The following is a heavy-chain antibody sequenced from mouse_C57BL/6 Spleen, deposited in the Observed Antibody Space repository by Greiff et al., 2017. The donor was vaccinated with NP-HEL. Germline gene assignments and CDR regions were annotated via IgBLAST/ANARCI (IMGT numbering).Heavy chain of an antibody. V-gene: IGHV1-26*01. J-gene: IGHJ2*01. CDR3: ARARGSFDY. CDR1: GYTFTDYY. CDR2: INPNNGGT. Sequence: EVQLQQSGPELVKPGASVKISCKASGYTFTDYYMHWVKQSHGKSLEWIGDINPNNGGTSYNQKFKGKATLTVDKSSSTAYMELRSLTAEDSAVYYCARARGSFDYWGQGTTLTVSS.